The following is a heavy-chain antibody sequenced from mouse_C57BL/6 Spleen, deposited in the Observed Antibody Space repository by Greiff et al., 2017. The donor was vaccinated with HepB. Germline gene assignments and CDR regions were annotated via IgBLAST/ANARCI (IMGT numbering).Heavy chain of an antibody. Sequence: EVQLQQSGPELVKPGASVKISCKASGYTFTDYYMNWVKQSHGKSLEWIGDINPNNGGTSYNQKFKGKATLTVDKSSSTAYMELRSLTSEDSAVYYCARLYDSFAYWGQGTLVTVSA. CDR1: GYTFTDYY. V-gene: IGHV1-26*01. J-gene: IGHJ3*01. CDR2: INPNNGGT. D-gene: IGHD2-4*01. CDR3: ARLYDSFAY.